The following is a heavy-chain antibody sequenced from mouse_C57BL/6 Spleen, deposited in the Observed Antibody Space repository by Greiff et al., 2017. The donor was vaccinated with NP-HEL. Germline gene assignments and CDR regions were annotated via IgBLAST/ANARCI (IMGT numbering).Heavy chain of an antibody. CDR2: INPNNGGT. Sequence: VQLQQSGPELVKPGASVKMSCKASGYTFTDYNMHWVKQSHGKSLEWIGYINPNNGGTSYNQKFKGKATLTVNKSSSTAYMELRSLTTEESAVYYCARNLYYSNFGAYAMDYWGQGTSVTVSS. D-gene: IGHD2-5*01. V-gene: IGHV1-22*01. CDR3: ARNLYYSNFGAYAMDY. CDR1: GYTFTDYN. J-gene: IGHJ4*01.